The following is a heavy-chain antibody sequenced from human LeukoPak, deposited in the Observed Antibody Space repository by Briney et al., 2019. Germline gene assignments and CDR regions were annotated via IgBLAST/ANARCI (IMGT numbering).Heavy chain of an antibody. Sequence: GGSLRLSCAASGFTFSSYAMSWVRQAPGRGLEWVSAISGSGGSTYYADSVKGRFTISRDNSKNTLYLQMNSLRAEDTAVYYCAKGGSYGDYNYYYYYYMDVWGKGTTVTVSS. CDR2: ISGSGGST. D-gene: IGHD4-17*01. CDR3: AKGGSYGDYNYYYYYYMDV. V-gene: IGHV3-23*01. J-gene: IGHJ6*03. CDR1: GFTFSSYA.